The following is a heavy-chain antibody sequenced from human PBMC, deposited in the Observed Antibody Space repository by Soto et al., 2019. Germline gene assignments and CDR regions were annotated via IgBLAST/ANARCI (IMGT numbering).Heavy chain of an antibody. CDR2: IIPILGIA. CDR1: GGTFSSYT. D-gene: IGHD2-21*02. V-gene: IGHV1-69*04. Sequence: ASVKVSCKASGGTFSSYTISWVRQAPGQGLEWMGRIIPILGIANYAQKFQGGVTITADKSTSTAYMELSSLRSEDTAVYYCAREGHIVVVTAIHPFDYWGQGTLVTVSS. J-gene: IGHJ4*02. CDR3: AREGHIVVVTAIHPFDY.